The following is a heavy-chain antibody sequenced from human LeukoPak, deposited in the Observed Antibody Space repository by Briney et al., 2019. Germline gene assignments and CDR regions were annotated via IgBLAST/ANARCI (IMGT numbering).Heavy chain of an antibody. CDR3: TTFSRGYFDWLLYPSHFDY. D-gene: IGHD3-9*01. CDR1: RFTFGDHA. CDR2: IRSKAYGGTT. Sequence: GSLRLSCTASRFTFGDHAMSWVRQAPGKGLEWVGFIRSKAYGGTTEYAASVKGRFNISRDDSKNTLYLQMNSLKTEDTAVYYCTTFSRGYFDWLLYPSHFDYWGQGTLVTVSS. J-gene: IGHJ4*02. V-gene: IGHV3-49*04.